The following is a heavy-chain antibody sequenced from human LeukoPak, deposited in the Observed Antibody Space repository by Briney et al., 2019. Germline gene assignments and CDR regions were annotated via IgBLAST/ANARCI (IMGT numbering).Heavy chain of an antibody. V-gene: IGHV1-18*01. J-gene: IGHJ4*02. D-gene: IGHD1-26*01. CDR3: ARVLIVEDSESHYFDY. Sequence: GASVKVSCKASGYIFTNYASSWVRQAPGQRLEWMGWISGYNSKTRYPRKFQGRITITTDTSTTKAYMELRTLRSDDTAVYYCARVLIVEDSESHYFDYWGQGTLVTVTS. CDR2: ISGYNSKT. CDR1: GYIFTNYA.